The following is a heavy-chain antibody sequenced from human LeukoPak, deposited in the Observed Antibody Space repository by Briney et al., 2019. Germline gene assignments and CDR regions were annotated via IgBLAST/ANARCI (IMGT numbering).Heavy chain of an antibody. J-gene: IGHJ4*02. CDR1: EFAFSTYN. CDR3: ARVAAGYSVNYFDY. Sequence: HTGGSLRLSCAASEFAFSTYNMNWVRQAPGKGLEWVSYISTGSSTTYYADSVKGRFTISRDNVENSLYLQMNSLRDEDTAVYYCARVAAGYSVNYFDYWGQGTLVTVPS. V-gene: IGHV3-48*02. CDR2: ISTGSSTT. D-gene: IGHD4-23*01.